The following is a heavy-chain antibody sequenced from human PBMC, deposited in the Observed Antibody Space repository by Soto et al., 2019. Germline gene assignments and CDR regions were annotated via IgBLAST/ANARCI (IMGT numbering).Heavy chain of an antibody. CDR1: GFTFSSYA. CDR2: ISGSGGST. Sequence: GGSLRLSCAASGFTFSSYAMSWVRQAPGKGLEWVSAISGSGGSTYYADSVKGRFTISRDNSKNTLYLQMNSLSAEDTAVYYCARDWLGYFCSGTEGGNYYYYGMDVWGQGTTVTVSS. V-gene: IGHV3-23*01. CDR3: ARDWLGYFCSGTEGGNYYYYGMDV. J-gene: IGHJ6*02. D-gene: IGHD3-10*01.